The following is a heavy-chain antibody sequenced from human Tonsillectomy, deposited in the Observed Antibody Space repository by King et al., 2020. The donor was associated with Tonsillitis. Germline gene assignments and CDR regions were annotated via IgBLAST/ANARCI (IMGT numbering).Heavy chain of an antibody. Sequence: VQLVESGGGLVKPGGSLRLSCAASGFTFSSYSMNWVRQAPGKGLEWVSSISGSSTYIYYADSVKGRFTISRDNAKKSLYLQMNSLRAEDTAVYYCARELDYGDVAFDVWGQGTMVTVSS. CDR1: GFTFSSYS. CDR3: ARELDYGDVAFDV. J-gene: IGHJ3*01. D-gene: IGHD4-17*01. V-gene: IGHV3-21*01. CDR2: ISGSSTYI.